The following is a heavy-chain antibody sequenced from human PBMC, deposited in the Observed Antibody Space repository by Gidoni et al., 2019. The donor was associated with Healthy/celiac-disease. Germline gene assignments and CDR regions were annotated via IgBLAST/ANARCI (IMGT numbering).Heavy chain of an antibody. D-gene: IGHD3-10*01. CDR1: GFTFIIYA. J-gene: IGHJ4*02. Sequence: EVQLLESGGGLVQPGWSLRLSFAASGFTFIIYAMSWVRQAPGKGLEWVSAISGSGGRTYYADSVKGRFTISRENSKNTLYLKMNSLRAEDTAVYYCAKSWVVRGEEYFDYWGQGTLVTVSS. CDR3: AKSWVVRGEEYFDY. V-gene: IGHV3-23*01. CDR2: ISGSGGRT.